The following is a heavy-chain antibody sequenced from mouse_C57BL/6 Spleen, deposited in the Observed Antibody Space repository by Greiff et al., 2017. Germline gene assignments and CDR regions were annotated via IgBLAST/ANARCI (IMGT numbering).Heavy chain of an antibody. CDR2: INPNNGGT. J-gene: IGHJ1*03. D-gene: IGHD2-14*01. CDR1: GYTFTDYY. V-gene: IGHV1-26*01. Sequence: EVQLQQSGPELVKPGASVKISCKASGYTFTDYYMNWVKQSHGKSLEWIGDINPNNGGTSYNQKFKGKATLTVDKSSSTADMELRSLTSEDSAVYYCARAEYDGYFDVWGTGTTVTVSS. CDR3: ARAEYDGYFDV.